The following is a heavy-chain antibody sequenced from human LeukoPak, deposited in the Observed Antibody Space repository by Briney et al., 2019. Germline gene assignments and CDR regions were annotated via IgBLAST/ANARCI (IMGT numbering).Heavy chain of an antibody. CDR3: ASPLGGLRLGELSH. CDR1: GGTFSSYA. Sequence: ASVKFSCKASGGTFSSYAISWGRQAPGQGLEWMGWISAYNGNTNYAQKLKGRVTITTDTSTSTAYMELRSLRSDDTAVYYCASPLGGLRLGELSHWGQGTLVTVSS. V-gene: IGHV1-18*01. D-gene: IGHD3-16*02. CDR2: ISAYNGNT. J-gene: IGHJ4*02.